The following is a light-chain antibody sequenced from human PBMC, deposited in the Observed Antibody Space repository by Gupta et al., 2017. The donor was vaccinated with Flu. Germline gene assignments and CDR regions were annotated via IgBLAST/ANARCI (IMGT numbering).Light chain of an antibody. V-gene: IGLV2-14*01. CDR1: GSDVGPYNY. CDR2: EVS. J-gene: IGLJ3*02. CDR3: SSYRSGSTNWV. Sequence: QSALTQPASVSGSPGESITISCTGIGSDVGPYNYVSWYQQHPGKAPKLMIYEVSNRPPGVSTRFSGSKSGTTASLTISGLQAEDEADYYCSSYRSGSTNWVFGGGTKVTVL.